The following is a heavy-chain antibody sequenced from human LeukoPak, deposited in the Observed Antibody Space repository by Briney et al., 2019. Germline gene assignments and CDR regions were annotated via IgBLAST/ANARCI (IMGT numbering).Heavy chain of an antibody. CDR3: ARDHPYLYYYYYMDV. CDR1: GGSISSSSYY. J-gene: IGHJ6*03. Sequence: SETLSLTCTVSGGSISSSSYYWGWIRQPPGKGLEWIGSIYYSGSTYYNPSLKSRVTISVDTSKNQFSLKLSSVTAADTAVYYCARDHPYLYYYYYMDVWGKGTTVTVSS. V-gene: IGHV4-39*07. CDR2: IYYSGST.